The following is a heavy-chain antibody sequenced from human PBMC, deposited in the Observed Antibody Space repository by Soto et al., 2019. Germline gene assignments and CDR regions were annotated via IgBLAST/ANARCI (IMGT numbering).Heavy chain of an antibody. CDR3: ARDQGLYREQSLFDCPLSRRPDWYYYYMHV. D-gene: IGHD6-19*01. CDR2: IIPIFGTA. J-gene: IGHJ6*01. Sequence: GASVKVSCKASGGTFSSYAISWVRQAPGQGPEWMGGIIPIFGTANYAQKFQGRVTITADESTSTAYMELSSLRSEDTAVYYCARDQGLYREQSLFDCPLSRRPDWYYYYMHVWGQGTT. V-gene: IGHV1-69*13. CDR1: GGTFSSYA.